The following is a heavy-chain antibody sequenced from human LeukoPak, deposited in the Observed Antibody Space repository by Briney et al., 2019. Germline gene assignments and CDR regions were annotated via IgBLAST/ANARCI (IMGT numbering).Heavy chain of an antibody. CDR1: GFTFSSYS. CDR2: ISGSSSYI. Sequence: GGSLRLSCAASGFTFSSYSMNWVRQAPGKGLEWVSSISGSSSYIYYADSVKGRFTISRDNAKNTLYLQMNSLRAEDTAVYYCARVKTRDDSSGNDAFDIWGQGTMVTVSS. CDR3: ARVKTRDDSSGNDAFDI. J-gene: IGHJ3*02. D-gene: IGHD3-22*01. V-gene: IGHV3-21*01.